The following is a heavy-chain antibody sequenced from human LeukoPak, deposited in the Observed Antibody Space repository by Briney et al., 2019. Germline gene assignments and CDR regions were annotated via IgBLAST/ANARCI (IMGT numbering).Heavy chain of an antibody. CDR3: ARDFRPSNGGSDWFDP. J-gene: IGHJ5*02. D-gene: IGHD2-15*01. CDR2: ISTYHGYT. Sequence: GASVKVSCKASGYTFTSYGISWVRQAPGQGLEWMGWISTYHGYTNYAHQLQGRVTMTTDTATSTVYMELRSLRSDDTAVYYCARDFRPSNGGSDWFDPWGQGTLVTASS. CDR1: GYTFTSYG. V-gene: IGHV1-18*01.